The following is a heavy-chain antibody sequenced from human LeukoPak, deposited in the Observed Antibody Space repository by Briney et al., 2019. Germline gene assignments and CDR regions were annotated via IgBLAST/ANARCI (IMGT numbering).Heavy chain of an antibody. Sequence: ASVKVSCKASKYTFIHYYIHWVRQAPGQGLEWMGWINPSSGGTNFAQKFQGRVTMTRDTSISTAYMELSRLRSDDTAVYYCARSFLTIAAASGDYWGQGTLVTVSS. J-gene: IGHJ4*02. CDR3: ARSFLTIAAASGDY. D-gene: IGHD6-13*01. CDR2: INPSSGGT. V-gene: IGHV1-2*02. CDR1: KYTFIHYY.